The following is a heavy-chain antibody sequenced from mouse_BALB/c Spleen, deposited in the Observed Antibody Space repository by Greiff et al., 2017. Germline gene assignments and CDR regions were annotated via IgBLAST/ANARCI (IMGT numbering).Heavy chain of an antibody. CDR3: ARKITTVVAPYFDV. V-gene: IGHV3-8*02. CDR2: ISYSGST. J-gene: IGHJ1*01. D-gene: IGHD1-1*01. CDR1: GDSITSGY. Sequence: EVKLVESGPSLVKPSQTLSLTCSVTGDSITSGYWNWIRKFPGNKLEYMGYISYSGSTYYNPSLKSRISITRDTSKNQYYLQLNSVTTEDTATYYCARKITTVVAPYFDVWGAGTTVTVSS.